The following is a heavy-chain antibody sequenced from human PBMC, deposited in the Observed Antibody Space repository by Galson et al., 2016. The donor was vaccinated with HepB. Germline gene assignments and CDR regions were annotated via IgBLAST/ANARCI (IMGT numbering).Heavy chain of an antibody. Sequence: SLRLSCAASGFTVSSNYMSWVRQAPGKGLEWVSVIYSGDNTCYADSVKGRFTISRDSFKNTVYLQMDNLSTDDTAVYYCARDNVHFGSGSLPWCFDLWGRGTLVPVSS. V-gene: IGHV3-53*01. J-gene: IGHJ2*01. CDR2: IYSGDNT. CDR1: GFTVSSNY. D-gene: IGHD3-10*01. CDR3: ARDNVHFGSGSLPWCFDL.